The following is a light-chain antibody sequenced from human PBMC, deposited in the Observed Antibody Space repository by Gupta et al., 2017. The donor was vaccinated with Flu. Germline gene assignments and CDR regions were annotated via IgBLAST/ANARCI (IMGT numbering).Light chain of an antibody. CDR2: GAS. Sequence: EIVFTQSPGTLSLSPGERATPSCRASQSVSSSYLAWYQQKPGQAPRLLIYGASSRATGIPDRFSGSGSGTDFTLTISRLEPEEFAVYYCQQYGSSPLTFGGGTKVEIK. CDR1: QSVSSSY. J-gene: IGKJ4*01. CDR3: QQYGSSPLT. V-gene: IGKV3-20*01.